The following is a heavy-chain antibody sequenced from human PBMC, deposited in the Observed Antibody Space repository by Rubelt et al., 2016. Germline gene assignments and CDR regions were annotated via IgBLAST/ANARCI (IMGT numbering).Heavy chain of an antibody. V-gene: IGHV3-9*01. CDR3: AKDRFTVGAKGHFDY. J-gene: IGHJ4*02. Sequence: EVQLVESGGGLVKAGGSLRLSCAASGFTFDDYAMHWVRQAPVKGLEWVSGISWNSGSIGYADSVKVRFSISRGNAKNSLYLRMNSLRAEDTALYYCAKDRFTVGAKGHFDYWGQGTLVTVSS. D-gene: IGHD1-26*01. CDR1: GFTFDDYA. CDR2: ISWNSGSI.